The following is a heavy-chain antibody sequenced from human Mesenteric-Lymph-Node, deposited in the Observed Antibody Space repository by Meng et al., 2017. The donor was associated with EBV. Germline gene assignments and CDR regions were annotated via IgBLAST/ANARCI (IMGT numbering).Heavy chain of an antibody. CDR2: INHSGST. V-gene: IGHV4-34*01. Sequence: HLEKWGAGLLKPSETLSLTCAVYGGSFSGYYWSWIRQPPGKGLEWIGEINHSGSTNYNPSLKSRVTISVDTSKNQFSLKLSSVTAADTAVYYCARGFSSSWYGRNYWYFDLWGRGTLVTVSS. D-gene: IGHD6-13*01. J-gene: IGHJ2*01. CDR1: GGSFSGYY. CDR3: ARGFSSSWYGRNYWYFDL.